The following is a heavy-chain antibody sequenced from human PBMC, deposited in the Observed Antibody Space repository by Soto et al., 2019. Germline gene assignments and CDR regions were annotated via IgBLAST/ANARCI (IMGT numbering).Heavy chain of an antibody. V-gene: IGHV3-33*01. CDR1: GFTFSSYG. D-gene: IGHD3-10*01. CDR3: ARAGYYYGSGSYYNPNYYYYGMDV. CDR2: IWYDGSNK. Sequence: GGSLRLSCAASGFTFSSYGMHWVRQAPGKGLEWVAVIWYDGSNKYYADSVKGRFTISRDNSKNTLYLQMNSLRAEDTAVYYCARAGYYYGSGSYYNPNYYYYGMDVWGQGTTVTVSS. J-gene: IGHJ6*02.